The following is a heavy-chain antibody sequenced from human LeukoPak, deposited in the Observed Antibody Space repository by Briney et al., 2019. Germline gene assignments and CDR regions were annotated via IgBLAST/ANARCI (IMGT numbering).Heavy chain of an antibody. CDR2: IYYSGST. Sequence: PSETLSLTCTVSGGSISSGGYYWSWIRQHPGKGLEWIGYIYYSGSTYYNPSLKSRVTISVDTSKNQFSLKLSSVTAADTAVYYCARSQWIQLWLPFGYWGQGTLVTVSS. CDR3: ARSQWIQLWLPFGY. CDR1: GGSISSGGYY. V-gene: IGHV4-31*03. D-gene: IGHD5-18*01. J-gene: IGHJ4*02.